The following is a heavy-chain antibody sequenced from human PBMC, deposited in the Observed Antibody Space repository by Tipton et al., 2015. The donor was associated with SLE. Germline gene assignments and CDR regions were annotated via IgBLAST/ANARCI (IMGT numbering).Heavy chain of an antibody. CDR1: GGSLSGYW. V-gene: IGHV4-34*01. Sequence: TLSLTCTVYGGSLSGYWWSWIRQSPGKGLEWIGEIYPTGRTDYNPSLMRRVTISVDTSKNQFSLKLSSVTAADTAVYYCARAVDCSGGSCYPYYFEYWGQGTLVTVSS. J-gene: IGHJ4*02. CDR2: IYPTGRT. D-gene: IGHD2-15*01. CDR3: ARAVDCSGGSCYPYYFEY.